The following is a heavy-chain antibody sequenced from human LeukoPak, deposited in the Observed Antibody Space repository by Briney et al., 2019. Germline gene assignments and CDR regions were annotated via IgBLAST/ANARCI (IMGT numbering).Heavy chain of an antibody. Sequence: GGSLRLSCAASGFTFSSYWMHWVRKVPGKVLVWVSHINRDGRGTNYADSVKGRFTISRDNAKNTLYLQMNSLRAEDTAVYYCARDVGGNDDYWGQGTLVTVSS. CDR2: INRDGRGT. V-gene: IGHV3-74*01. CDR3: ARDVGGNDDY. J-gene: IGHJ4*02. D-gene: IGHD4-23*01. CDR1: GFTFSSYW.